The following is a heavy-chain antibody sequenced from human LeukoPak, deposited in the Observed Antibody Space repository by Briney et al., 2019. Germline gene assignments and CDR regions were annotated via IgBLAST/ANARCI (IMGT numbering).Heavy chain of an antibody. Sequence: SETLSLTCTVSGGSISTYYWSWIRQPPEKGLEWIGYIYYSGDTNYNPSLKSRVTKSVDTSKNQFSLKLSSVTAADTAVYYCARAGYSSGWYGSYFDYWGQGTLVTVSS. CDR2: IYYSGDT. D-gene: IGHD6-19*01. J-gene: IGHJ4*02. V-gene: IGHV4-59*12. CDR1: GGSISTYY. CDR3: ARAGYSSGWYGSYFDY.